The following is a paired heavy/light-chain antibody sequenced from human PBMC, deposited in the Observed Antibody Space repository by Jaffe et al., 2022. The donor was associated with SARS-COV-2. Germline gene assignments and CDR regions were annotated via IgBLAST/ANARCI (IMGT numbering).Light chain of an antibody. J-gene: IGKJ1*01. CDR3: QQYYSFPWT. CDR2: AAS. CDR1: QGISSY. Sequence: VIWMTQSPSLLSASTGDRVTISCRMSQGISSYLAWYQQKPGKAPELLIYAASTLQSGVPSRFSGSGSGTDFTLTISCLQSEDFATYYCQQYYSFPWTFGQGTKVEIK. V-gene: IGKV1D-8*01.
Heavy chain of an antibody. CDR1: GGSISSGSYY. Sequence: QVQLQESGPGLVKPSQTLSLTCTVSGGSISSGSYYWSWIRQPAGKGLEWIGRIYTSGSTNYNPSLKSRVTISVDTSKNQFSLKLSSVTAADTAVYYCARMDRAVAGTPFYYYYGMDVWGQGTTVTVSS. CDR2: IYTSGST. D-gene: IGHD6-19*01. J-gene: IGHJ6*02. CDR3: ARMDRAVAGTPFYYYYGMDV. V-gene: IGHV4-61*02.